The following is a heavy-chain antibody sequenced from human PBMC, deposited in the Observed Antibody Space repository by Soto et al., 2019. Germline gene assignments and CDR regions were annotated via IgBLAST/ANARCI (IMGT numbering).Heavy chain of an antibody. CDR2: IWYDGSNK. V-gene: IGHV3-33*01. J-gene: IGHJ4*02. Sequence: QVQLVESGGGVVQPGRSLRLSCAASGFTFSSYGMHWVRQAPGKGLEWVAVIWYDGSNKYYGDSVRGRLTISRDNSKHSRYLQMNSRRAEDTAVYYCARGTQPGVRYFDWYFAYWGQGTLVTVSS. D-gene: IGHD3-9*01. CDR3: ARGTQPGVRYFDWYFAY. CDR1: GFTFSSYG.